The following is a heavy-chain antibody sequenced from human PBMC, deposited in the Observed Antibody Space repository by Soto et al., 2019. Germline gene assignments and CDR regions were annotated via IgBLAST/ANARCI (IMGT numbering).Heavy chain of an antibody. Sequence: QVQLVQPGAEVKKPGASVKFSCKASGYIFTNFYIHWVRQAPGQGLEWIGIINPNGGSTNYAQNFQGSVTGTRDTSTSPVYMDLSSLRSEDTAVYYCTRGLASGDYWCQGTLITVSS. CDR3: TRGLASGDY. CDR1: GYIFTNFY. J-gene: IGHJ4*02. V-gene: IGHV1-46*03. D-gene: IGHD6-6*01. CDR2: INPNGGST.